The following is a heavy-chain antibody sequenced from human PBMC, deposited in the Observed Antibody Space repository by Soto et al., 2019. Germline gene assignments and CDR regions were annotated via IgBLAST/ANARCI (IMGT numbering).Heavy chain of an antibody. CDR3: ARDLTMVRGVPY. CDR1: GFTFSDYY. Sequence: PGGSLRLSCAASGFTFSDYYMSWIRQAPGKGLEWVSYISSSSSYTNYADSVKGRFTISRDNAKNSLYLQRNSLRAEDTAVYYCARDLTMVRGVPYWGQGTLVTVSS. V-gene: IGHV3-11*05. D-gene: IGHD3-10*01. CDR2: ISSSSSYT. J-gene: IGHJ4*02.